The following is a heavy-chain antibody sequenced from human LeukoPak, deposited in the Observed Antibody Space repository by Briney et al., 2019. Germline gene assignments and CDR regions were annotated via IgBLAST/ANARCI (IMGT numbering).Heavy chain of an antibody. D-gene: IGHD3-3*01. CDR3: ARGADYDFWSGYYTSFNNWFDP. J-gene: IGHJ5*02. CDR1: GYTFTSYA. CDR2: INAGNGNT. Sequence: GASVKVSCKASGYTFTSYAMHWVRQAPGQRLEWMGWINAGNGNTKYSQKFQGGVTITRDTSASTAYMELSSLRSEDTAVYYCARGADYDFWSGYYTSFNNWFDPWGQGTLVTVSS. V-gene: IGHV1-3*01.